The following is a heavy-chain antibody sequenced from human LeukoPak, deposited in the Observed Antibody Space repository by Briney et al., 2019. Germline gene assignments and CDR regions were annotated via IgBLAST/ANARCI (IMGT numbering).Heavy chain of an antibody. CDR3: AKSTIFGVVIKGFGAFDI. CDR2: LSGSGGST. CDR1: GFTFSSYA. V-gene: IGHV3-23*01. D-gene: IGHD3-3*01. Sequence: GGALRLSCAASGFTFSSYAMSWVRQAPGKGLKWVPALSGSGGSTYYADSVKGRFTISRDNSKNTLYLQMNSLRAEDTAVYYCAKSTIFGVVIKGFGAFDIWGQGTMVTVSS. J-gene: IGHJ3*02.